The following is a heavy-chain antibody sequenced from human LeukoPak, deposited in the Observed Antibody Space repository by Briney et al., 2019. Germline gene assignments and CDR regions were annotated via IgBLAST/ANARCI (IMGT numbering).Heavy chain of an antibody. Sequence: GGSLRLSCAASGFTFSSYAMSWVRQAPGKGLEWVSAISGSGGSTYCADSVKGRFTISRDNSKNTLYLQMNSLRAEDTAVYYCAKGGSSWYRSWFDPWGQGTLVTVSS. D-gene: IGHD6-13*01. V-gene: IGHV3-23*01. J-gene: IGHJ5*02. CDR2: ISGSGGST. CDR1: GFTFSSYA. CDR3: AKGGSSWYRSWFDP.